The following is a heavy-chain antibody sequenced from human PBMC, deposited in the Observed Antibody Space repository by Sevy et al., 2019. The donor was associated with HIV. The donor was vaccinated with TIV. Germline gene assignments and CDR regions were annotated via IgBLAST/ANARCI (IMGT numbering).Heavy chain of an antibody. V-gene: IGHV3-23*01. Sequence: GGSLRLSCAASGFDFSIYSMCWVRQAPGRGLEWVSTLSFGCGKINYADSVKGRFTISRDNSKSSVYLQMNNMRVEDTAIYYCAREGCTKPHDYWGQGTLVTVS. J-gene: IGHJ4*02. D-gene: IGHD2-8*01. CDR1: GFDFSIYS. CDR2: LSFGCGKI. CDR3: AREGCTKPHDY.